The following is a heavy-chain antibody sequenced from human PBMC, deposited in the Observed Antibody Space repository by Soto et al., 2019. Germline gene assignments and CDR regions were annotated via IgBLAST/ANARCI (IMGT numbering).Heavy chain of an antibody. V-gene: IGHV3-30-3*01. CDR1: GFTFSSYA. CDR2: ISYDGSNK. CDR3: ASVPSSSGRAHFDY. J-gene: IGHJ4*02. Sequence: QVQLVESGGGVVQPGRSLRLSCAASGFTFSSYAMHWVRQAPGKGLEWVAVISYDGSNKYYADSVMGRFTISRDNSKNTLYLQMNSLRAEDTAVYYCASVPSSSGRAHFDYGGQGTLVTVSS. D-gene: IGHD2-15*01.